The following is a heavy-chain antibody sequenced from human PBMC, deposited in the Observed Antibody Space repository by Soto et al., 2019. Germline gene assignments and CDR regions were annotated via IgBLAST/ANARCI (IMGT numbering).Heavy chain of an antibody. D-gene: IGHD3-3*01. CDR1: GGSFSGYY. J-gene: IGHJ6*02. CDR2: INHSGST. V-gene: IGHV4-34*01. Sequence: SETLSLTCAAYGGSFSGYYWSWIRQPPGKGLEWIGEINHSGSTNYNPSLKSRVTISVDTSKNQFSLKLSSVTAADTAVYYCARDGSRFRFYYYYGMDVWGQGTTVTVSS. CDR3: ARDGSRFRFYYYYGMDV.